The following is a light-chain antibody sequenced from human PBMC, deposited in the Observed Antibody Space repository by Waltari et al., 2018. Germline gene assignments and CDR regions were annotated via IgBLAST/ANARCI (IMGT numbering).Light chain of an antibody. CDR2: AAS. V-gene: IGKV1-39*01. J-gene: IGKJ4*01. CDR1: QSISSY. Sequence: TQMSQSPYSLSASVGHRVTITCRASQSISSYLNWYQQKPGKATKLLIYAASSLQSGVPSRFSGSGSGTDFTLTISSLQPEDFATYYCQQSYSTHLGGGTKVEIK. CDR3: QQSYSTH.